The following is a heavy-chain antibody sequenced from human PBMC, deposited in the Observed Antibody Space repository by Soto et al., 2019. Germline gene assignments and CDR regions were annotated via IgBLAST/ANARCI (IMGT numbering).Heavy chain of an antibody. D-gene: IGHD5-12*01. CDR3: ARATSVDAY. CDR1: GFAFSGYW. Sequence: EVQLVESGGDLVQPGGSLRLSCAASGFAFSGYWMSWVRQAPGKGLEGVANIKQDGSEKYYVDSVKGRFTISRDTAKNSLYLQMNSLRVHGTAVYYCARATSVDAYRCQGTLVTVSS. V-gene: IGHV3-7*01. CDR2: IKQDGSEK. J-gene: IGHJ4*02.